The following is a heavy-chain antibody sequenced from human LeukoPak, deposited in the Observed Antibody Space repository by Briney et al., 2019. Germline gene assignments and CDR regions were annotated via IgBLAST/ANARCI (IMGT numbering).Heavy chain of an antibody. CDR3: AGSLSGSYYFDY. J-gene: IGHJ4*02. V-gene: IGHV3-23*01. CDR1: GFTFSSYA. Sequence: GGSLKLSCAASGFTFSSYAMSWVRQAPGKGLEWVSAISGSGGGTYYAGSVKGRFTISRDNSKNTLYLQMNSLRAEDTAVYYCAGSLSGSYYFDYWGQGTLVTVSS. CDR2: ISGSGGGT. D-gene: IGHD1-26*01.